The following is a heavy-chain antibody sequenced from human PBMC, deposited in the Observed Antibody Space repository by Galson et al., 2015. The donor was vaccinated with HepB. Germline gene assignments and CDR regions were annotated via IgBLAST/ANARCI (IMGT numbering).Heavy chain of an antibody. V-gene: IGHV3-23*01. CDR2: ISGGGGTT. J-gene: IGHJ4*02. CDR3: AKDGDIAARLFDY. D-gene: IGHD6-6*01. CDR1: GFTFSNYA. Sequence: SLRLSCAASGFTFSNYAMSWVRQAPGKGLEWVSSISGGGGTTHYADSVKGRFTISRDNSKNTLYLQMNSLRAEDTAVYYCAKDGDIAARLFDYWGQGTLVTVSS.